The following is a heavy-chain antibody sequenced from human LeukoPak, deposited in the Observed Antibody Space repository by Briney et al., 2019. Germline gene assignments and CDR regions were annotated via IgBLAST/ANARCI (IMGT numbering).Heavy chain of an antibody. CDR3: ASLYYYDSSGQPH. Sequence: SETLSLTCAVSGGSINSYYWYWIRQPPGKGLEWIGSIYYSGSTNYNPSLKSRVTMSVDTSKNQFSLKLSSVTAADTAVYYCASLYYYDSSGQPHWGQGTLVTVSS. CDR2: IYYSGST. D-gene: IGHD3-22*01. CDR1: GGSINSYY. J-gene: IGHJ4*02. V-gene: IGHV4-59*12.